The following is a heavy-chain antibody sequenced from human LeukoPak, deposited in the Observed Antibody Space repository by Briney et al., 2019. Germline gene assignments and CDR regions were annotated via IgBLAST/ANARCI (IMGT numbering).Heavy chain of an antibody. Sequence: SETLSLTCTVSGGSISSNSYYWGWIRQSPGKGLEWIGSIYYSGSTYYKPSLKSRFTISVDTSKNQFPLKLTSVTAADTAVYYCARVGHNCGGDCYSPWFDPWGQGTLVTVSS. J-gene: IGHJ5*02. D-gene: IGHD2-21*02. CDR2: IYYSGST. V-gene: IGHV4-39*06. CDR1: GGSISSNSYY. CDR3: ARVGHNCGGDCYSPWFDP.